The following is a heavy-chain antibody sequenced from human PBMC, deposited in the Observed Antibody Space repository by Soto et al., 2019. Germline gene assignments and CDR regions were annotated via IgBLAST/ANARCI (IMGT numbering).Heavy chain of an antibody. CDR2: IDLDIGDT. CDR1: GHTFTGHH. D-gene: IGHD2-21*02. Sequence: ASVKVSCKASGHTFTGHHMHWVRQAPGQGLEWMGLIDLDIGDTKYAQKFQGRVTSTSDTSITTAYMELRGLRSDDTAVYYCALEPTGTAGFDYWGQGTRVTVSS. CDR3: ALEPTGTAGFDY. J-gene: IGHJ4*02. V-gene: IGHV1-2*02.